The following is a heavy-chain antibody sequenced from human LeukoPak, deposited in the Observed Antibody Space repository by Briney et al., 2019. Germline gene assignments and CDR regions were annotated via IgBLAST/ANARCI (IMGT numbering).Heavy chain of an antibody. CDR3: ARDHVDIVATKTLDY. CDR2: INPSGGST. Sequence: GASVKVSCKASGYTFTSYYMHWVRQAPGQGLEWMGIINPSGGSTSYAQKFQGRVTMTRDTSTSTVYMELSSLRSEDTAVYYCARDHVDIVATKTLDYWGQGTLVTVSS. J-gene: IGHJ4*02. CDR1: GYTFTSYY. D-gene: IGHD5-12*01. V-gene: IGHV1-46*01.